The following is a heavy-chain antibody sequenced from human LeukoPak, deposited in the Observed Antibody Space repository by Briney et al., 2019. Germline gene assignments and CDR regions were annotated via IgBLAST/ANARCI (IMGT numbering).Heavy chain of an antibody. Sequence: SETLSLTCAVYGGSFSGYYWNWIRQPPGKGLEWIGEINHSGNTNYNPSLKSQVTISVDTSKNQFSLNLNSVTAADTAVYYCAVAGYGRRFDYWGQGTLVAVSS. D-gene: IGHD5-18*01. CDR3: AVAGYGRRFDY. CDR2: INHSGNT. J-gene: IGHJ4*02. V-gene: IGHV4-34*01. CDR1: GGSFSGYY.